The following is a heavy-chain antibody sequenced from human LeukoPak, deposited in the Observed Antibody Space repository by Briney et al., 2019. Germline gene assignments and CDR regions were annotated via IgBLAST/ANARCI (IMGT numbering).Heavy chain of an antibody. J-gene: IGHJ5*02. CDR2: MNPNSGNT. D-gene: IGHD3-10*01. CDR1: GYTFTSYD. CDR3: ARTYYYGSGSLRAWFDP. V-gene: IGHV1-8*03. Sequence: GESLKISCKGSGYTFTSYDINWVRQATGQGLEWMGWMNPNSGNTGHAQKFQGRVTITRNTSISTAYMELSSLRSEDTAVYYCARTYYYGSGSLRAWFDPWGQGTLVTVSS.